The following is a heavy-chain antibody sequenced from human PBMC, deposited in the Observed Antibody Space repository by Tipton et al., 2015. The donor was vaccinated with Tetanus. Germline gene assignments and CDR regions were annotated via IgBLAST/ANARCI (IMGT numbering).Heavy chain of an antibody. CDR1: GGSIRSGDHQ. CDR2: ISPSGRS. Sequence: TLSLTCTVSGGSIRSGDHQWNWIRQPPGKGLEWLAYISPSGRSNSNYSLKSRITRSQDKSKNQFSLKLTSGTAADTAVYYCARDNYDFPNKGPFDFWGQGILVLVSS. V-gene: IGHV4-61*08. CDR3: ARDNYDFPNKGPFDF. J-gene: IGHJ4*02. D-gene: IGHD3-3*01.